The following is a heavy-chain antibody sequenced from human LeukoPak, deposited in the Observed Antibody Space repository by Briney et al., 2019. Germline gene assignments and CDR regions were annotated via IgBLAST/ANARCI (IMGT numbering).Heavy chain of an antibody. CDR1: GFTFSKYG. D-gene: IGHD5-18*01. CDR3: MTAAGYNFGQY. J-gene: IGHJ4*02. CDR2: IWFDGINT. V-gene: IGHV3-33*01. Sequence: PGTSLRLSCAASGFTFSKYGMHWVRQAPGKGLEWVAVIWFDGINTNHADSVKGRFTISRDNSKNTLYLQMNSLRAEDTATYYCMTAAGYNFGQYWGQGTLVTVSS.